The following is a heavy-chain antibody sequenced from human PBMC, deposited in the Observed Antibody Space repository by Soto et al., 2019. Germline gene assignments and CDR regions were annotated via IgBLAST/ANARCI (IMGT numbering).Heavy chain of an antibody. CDR3: ARDLYNRAAGIVDYMDV. Sequence: SETLSLTCTVSGGSISSYYWSWIRQPPGKGLEWIGYIYYSGSTNYNPSLKSRVTISVDTSKNQFSLKLSSVTAADTAVYYCARDLYNRAAGIVDYMDVWGKGTTVTVSS. D-gene: IGHD6-13*01. CDR1: GGSISSYY. J-gene: IGHJ6*03. V-gene: IGHV4-59*01. CDR2: IYYSGST.